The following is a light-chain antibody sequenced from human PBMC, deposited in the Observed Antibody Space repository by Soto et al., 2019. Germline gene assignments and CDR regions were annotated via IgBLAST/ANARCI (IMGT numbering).Light chain of an antibody. CDR1: NSNIGNNY. V-gene: IGLV1-51*01. CDR3: ATWDSSLSAVI. CDR2: DNG. J-gene: IGLJ2*01. Sequence: QSVLTQPPSVSAAPGQKVTISCSGSNSNIGNNYVSWYQQLPGTAPKLLIYDNGKRPSEIPDRFSGSQSGTSATLGITGLQTGDGADYYWATWDSSLSAVIFGGGTKLTVL.